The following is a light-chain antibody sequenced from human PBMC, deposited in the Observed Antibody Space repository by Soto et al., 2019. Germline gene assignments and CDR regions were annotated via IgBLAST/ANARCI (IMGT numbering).Light chain of an antibody. J-gene: IGKJ1*01. CDR1: QTVSSNY. Sequence: EIILTQSPDTLSLSPGERATLSCRASQTVSSNYLAWCQQRPGQAPRLLIYGASSRATGIPDRFSGSGSGTDFTLTINRLEPEDFAVYYCQQYDSSPRTFGQGTKVDIK. V-gene: IGKV3-20*01. CDR3: QQYDSSPRT. CDR2: GAS.